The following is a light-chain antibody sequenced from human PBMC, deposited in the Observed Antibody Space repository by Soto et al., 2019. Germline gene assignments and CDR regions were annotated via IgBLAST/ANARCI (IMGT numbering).Light chain of an antibody. Sequence: QSALTQPRSVSGSPGQSVTISCTGNSSDVGGYNYVSWYQQHPGKAPKLMIYDVSKRPSGVPDRFSGSKSGNTASLTISGLQAEDEADYYCCSYAGSFRVFGTGTKVTVL. J-gene: IGLJ1*01. CDR3: CSYAGSFRV. CDR1: SSDVGGYNY. V-gene: IGLV2-11*01. CDR2: DVS.